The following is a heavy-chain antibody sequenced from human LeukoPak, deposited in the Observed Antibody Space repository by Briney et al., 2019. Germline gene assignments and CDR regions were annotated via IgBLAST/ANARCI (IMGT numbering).Heavy chain of an antibody. Sequence: PGGSLRLSCAASGFTFGSYAMHWVRQAPGKGLEWVAVISYDGSNKYYADSVKGRFTISRDNSKNTLYLQMNGLRAEDTAVYFCAKQSAGSAAWYSLHYDFWGQGTLVTVSS. CDR3: AKQSAGSAAWYSLHYDF. CDR2: ISYDGSNK. D-gene: IGHD6-13*01. J-gene: IGHJ4*02. CDR1: GFTFGSYA. V-gene: IGHV3-30-3*02.